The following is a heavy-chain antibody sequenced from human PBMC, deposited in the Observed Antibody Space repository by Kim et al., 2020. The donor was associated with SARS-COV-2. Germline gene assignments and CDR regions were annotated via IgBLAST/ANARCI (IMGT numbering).Heavy chain of an antibody. V-gene: IGHV1-69*13. CDR1: GGTFSSYA. CDR2: IIPIFGTA. CDR3: ARDDGSRLPSAAFDI. J-gene: IGHJ3*02. Sequence: SVKVSCKASGGTFSSYAISWVRQAPGQGLEWMGGIIPIFGTANYAQKFQGRVTITADESTSTAYMELSSLRSEDTAVYYCARDDGSRLPSAAFDIWGQGAMVTVSS. D-gene: IGHD6-25*01.